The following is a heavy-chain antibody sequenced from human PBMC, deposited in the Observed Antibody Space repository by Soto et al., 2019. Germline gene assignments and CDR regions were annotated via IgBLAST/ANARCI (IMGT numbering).Heavy chain of an antibody. V-gene: IGHV4-38-2*02. CDR1: GYLISSGYY. J-gene: IGHJ4*02. CDR3: ARALSSGYDSYYFDY. D-gene: IGHD3-22*01. CDR2: IDYSGKT. Sequence: PSETLSLTCSVSGYLISSGYYWGWVRQTPGKGLEWLGSIDYSGKTYKNPSLKSRVSASVGLSQNQFSLNLRSVTAADTAVYFCARALSSGYDSYYFDYWGQGTRVTVAS.